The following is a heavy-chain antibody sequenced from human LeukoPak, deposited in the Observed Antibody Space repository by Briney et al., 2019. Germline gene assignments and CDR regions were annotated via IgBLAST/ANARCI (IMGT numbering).Heavy chain of an antibody. V-gene: IGHV4-39*01. J-gene: IGHJ4*02. D-gene: IGHD3-9*01. Sequence: SETLSLTCTVSGGSISSSSYYWGWIRQPPGKGLEWIGSIYYSGSTYYNPSLKSRVTISVDTSKNQFSLKLGSVTAADTAVYYCARQSPYYDILTGYYFDYWGQGTLVTVSS. CDR1: GGSISSSSYY. CDR3: ARQSPYYDILTGYYFDY. CDR2: IYYSGST.